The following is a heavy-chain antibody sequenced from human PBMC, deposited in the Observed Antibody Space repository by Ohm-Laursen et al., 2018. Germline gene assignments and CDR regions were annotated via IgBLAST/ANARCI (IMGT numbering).Heavy chain of an antibody. CDR3: ARSGASTGLIED. J-gene: IGHJ4*02. Sequence: SETLSLTCTVSGGSINNYYWTWIRQPAGKGLEWIGRIYTNGNTYYNPSLKSRVTMSVDTSKNQFSLKLTSVTAADTALYYCARSGASTGLIEDWGQGALVTVSS. V-gene: IGHV4-4*07. CDR1: GGSINNYY. D-gene: IGHD1-1*01. CDR2: IYTNGNT.